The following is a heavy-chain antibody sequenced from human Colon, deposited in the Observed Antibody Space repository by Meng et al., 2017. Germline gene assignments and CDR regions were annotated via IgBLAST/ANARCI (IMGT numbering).Heavy chain of an antibody. Sequence: QVQWQESRPGLVKPSETLSLACSVSGASVSVNSYWSWVRQPPGRGLEWIGQIDHRGSAYYRPSLNSRVTMSLDKSRNQFSLRLTSVTAADTAVYYCARHGGYYQDFWGQGTLVTVSS. V-gene: IGHV4-4*02. D-gene: IGHD4-23*01. J-gene: IGHJ4*02. CDR2: IDHRGSA. CDR3: ARHGGYYQDF. CDR1: GASVSVNSY.